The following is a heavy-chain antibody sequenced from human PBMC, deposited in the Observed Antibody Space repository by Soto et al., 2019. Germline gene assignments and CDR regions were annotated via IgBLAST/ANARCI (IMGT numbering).Heavy chain of an antibody. V-gene: IGHV1-2*04. J-gene: IGHJ3*02. CDR2: INPNSGGT. Sequence: GASVKVSCKASGYTFTGYYMHWVRQAPGQGLEWMGWINPNSGGTNYAQKFQGWVTMTRDTSISTAYMELSRLRSDDTAVYYCAEACKGGAIRPWGFEILGQGTMVTVSS. CDR3: AEACKGGAIRPWGFEI. CDR1: GYTFTGYY. D-gene: IGHD1-26*01.